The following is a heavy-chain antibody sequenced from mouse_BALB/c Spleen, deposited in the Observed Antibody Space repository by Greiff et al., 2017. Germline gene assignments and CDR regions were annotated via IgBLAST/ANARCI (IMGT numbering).Heavy chain of an antibody. CDR1: GFTFSSYW. CDR3: TGLAWFAY. CDR2: IRLKSDNYAT. Sequence: EVMLVESGGGLVQPGGSMKLSCVASGFTFSSYWMSWVRQSPEKGLEWVAEIRLKSDNYATHYAESVKGKFTISRDDSKSRLYLQMNSLRAEDTGIYYCTGLAWFAYWGQGTLVTVSA. J-gene: IGHJ3*01. V-gene: IGHV6-3*01.